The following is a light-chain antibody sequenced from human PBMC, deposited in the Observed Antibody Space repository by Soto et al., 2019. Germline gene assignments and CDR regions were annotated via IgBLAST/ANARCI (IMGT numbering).Light chain of an antibody. J-gene: IGKJ1*01. CDR3: QQRLDWPT. V-gene: IGKV3-11*01. CDR1: QSVSSY. CDR2: DAS. Sequence: EIVLTQSPAAVSLSPGERATLSCRASQSVSSYLAWYQQKPGQAPRLLIYDASNRATGIPARFSGSGSGTDFTLTISSLEPEDFAVYYCQQRLDWPTSGQGAKADIK.